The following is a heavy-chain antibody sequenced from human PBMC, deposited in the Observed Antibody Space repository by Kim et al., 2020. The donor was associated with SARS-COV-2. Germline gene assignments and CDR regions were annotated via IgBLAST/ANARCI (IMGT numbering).Heavy chain of an antibody. CDR3: ARDSDYYDSSGYSNWFDP. J-gene: IGHJ5*02. V-gene: IGHV3-11*06. D-gene: IGHD3-22*01. Sequence: KGRFTISRDNAKNSLYLQMNSLRAEDTAVYYCARDSDYYDSSGYSNWFDPWGQGTLVTVSS.